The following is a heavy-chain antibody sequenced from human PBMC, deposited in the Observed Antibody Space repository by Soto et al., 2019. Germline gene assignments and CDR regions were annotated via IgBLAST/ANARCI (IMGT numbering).Heavy chain of an antibody. CDR2: INTNSGTI. J-gene: IGHJ3*02. CDR3: ARDFFDT. CDR1: GFTFSNYP. Sequence: EVQLVESGGGLVQPGGSLRLSCAASGFTFSNYPMNWVRQAPGKGLEWISYINTNSGTIVYADSVKGRFTISRDNAKNSLYLQMNSLRDEDTAVYYCARDFFDTWGQGTMVTVSS. V-gene: IGHV3-48*02.